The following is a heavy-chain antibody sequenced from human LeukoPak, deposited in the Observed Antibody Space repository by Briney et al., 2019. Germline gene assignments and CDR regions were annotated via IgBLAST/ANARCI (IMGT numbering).Heavy chain of an antibody. D-gene: IGHD3-10*01. CDR3: ARGEGYGSGTVHFDY. V-gene: IGHV4-4*02. CDR2: VYHSGAT. Sequence: SGTLSLTCPVSGGSISSSNWWSWVRQPPGKGLEWIGEVYHSGATNYNPSLRSRVTISADRSSNQFSLRLNSVTAADTAVFYCARGEGYGSGTVHFDYWGRGILVTVSS. CDR1: GGSISSSNW. J-gene: IGHJ4*02.